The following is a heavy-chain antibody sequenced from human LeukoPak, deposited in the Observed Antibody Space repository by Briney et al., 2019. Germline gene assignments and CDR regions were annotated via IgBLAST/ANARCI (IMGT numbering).Heavy chain of an antibody. D-gene: IGHD1-7*01. V-gene: IGHV3-15*01. CDR1: GFTFSSYA. CDR2: IKSKTDGETT. CDR3: TTNAGNYGIDV. Sequence: GGSLRLSCAASGFTFSSYAMSWVRQAPGKGLEWVGRIKSKTDGETTDYAAPVKDRFTISRDDSKDTLFLQMSSLKAEDTAVYYCTTNAGNYGIDVWGQGTMVTVSS. J-gene: IGHJ3*01.